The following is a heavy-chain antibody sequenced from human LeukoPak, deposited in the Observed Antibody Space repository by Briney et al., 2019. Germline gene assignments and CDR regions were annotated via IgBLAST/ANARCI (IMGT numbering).Heavy chain of an antibody. J-gene: IGHJ4*02. Sequence: NPSETLSLTCTVSGYSISSGYYWGWIRKPPGKGLGWIGSFYRSGSTYYNPSLKSRVTISVDTSKNQFSLILSSVTAADTAVYYCARDRGFGESYPGMTYFDYWGQGTLVTVSS. V-gene: IGHV4-38-2*02. D-gene: IGHD3-10*01. CDR2: FYRSGST. CDR1: GYSISSGYY. CDR3: ARDRGFGESYPGMTYFDY.